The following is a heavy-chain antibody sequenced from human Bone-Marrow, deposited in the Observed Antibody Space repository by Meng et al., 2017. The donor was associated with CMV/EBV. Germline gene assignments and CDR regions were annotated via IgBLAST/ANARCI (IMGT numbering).Heavy chain of an antibody. CDR2: ISAYNGNT. CDR1: GYTFTSYG. J-gene: IGHJ5*02. D-gene: IGHD2-2*01. V-gene: IGHV1-18*01. CDR3: ARKTCSTSCYPEWFDP. Sequence: ASVKVSCKASGYTFTSYGISWVRQAPGQGLEWMGWISAYNGNTNYAQKLQGRVTMTTDTSTSTAYMELRSLRSDDTAVYYCARKTCSTSCYPEWFDPWGQGTLVTVSS.